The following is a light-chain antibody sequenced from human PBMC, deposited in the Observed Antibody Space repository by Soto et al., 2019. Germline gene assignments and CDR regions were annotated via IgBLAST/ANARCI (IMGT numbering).Light chain of an antibody. J-gene: IGKJ2*01. V-gene: IGKV3-15*01. CDR2: GAS. Sequence: TVMTQSPGTLSVSPGERATISCWASQAISYNVAWYQHFPGQAPRLLIHGASTRAHGVPARFSGSGSGTEFTLTITSMQSEDFAPYYCQQYNDWPPNYTFGRGTRLEI. CDR3: QQYNDWPPNYT. CDR1: QAISYN.